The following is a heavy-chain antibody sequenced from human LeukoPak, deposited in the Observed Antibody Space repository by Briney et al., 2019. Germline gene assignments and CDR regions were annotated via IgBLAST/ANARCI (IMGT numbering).Heavy chain of an antibody. Sequence: PGGSLRLSCAASGFTLSSYEMNWVRQAPGMGLEWVSGISGDGYSTYYADSVKGRFTISRDNSKNTVYLQMNSLRDEDTAVYYCAKRSGSPRPEYFDYWGQGTRVTVSS. CDR1: GFTLSSYE. J-gene: IGHJ4*02. D-gene: IGHD1-14*01. CDR2: ISGDGYST. V-gene: IGHV3-23*01. CDR3: AKRSGSPRPEYFDY.